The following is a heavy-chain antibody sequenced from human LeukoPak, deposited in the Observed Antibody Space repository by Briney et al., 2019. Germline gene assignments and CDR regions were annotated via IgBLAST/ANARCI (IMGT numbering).Heavy chain of an antibody. Sequence: GASVKVSCKASGYTFTSYDINWVRQATGQGLEWMGWMNPNSGNTGYAQKFQGRVTMTRNTSISTAYMELSSLRSEDTAVYYCARGRVVFGVVIVSWLPRHRNIGMDVWGQGTTVTVSS. D-gene: IGHD3-3*01. V-gene: IGHV1-8*01. CDR2: MNPNSGNT. CDR3: ARGRVVFGVVIVSWLPRHRNIGMDV. J-gene: IGHJ6*02. CDR1: GYTFTSYD.